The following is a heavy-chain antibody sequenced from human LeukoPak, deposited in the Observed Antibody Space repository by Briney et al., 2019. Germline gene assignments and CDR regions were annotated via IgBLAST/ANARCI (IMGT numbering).Heavy chain of an antibody. CDR2: IYYSGST. Sequence: SETLSPTCTVSGGSISSSSYYWGWIRQPPGKGLEWIGSIYYSGSTYYNPSLKSRVTISVDTSKNQFSLKLSSVTAADTAVYYCATSQTSYDSSGEYFQHWGQGTLVTVSS. J-gene: IGHJ1*01. CDR1: GGSISSSSYY. D-gene: IGHD3-22*01. V-gene: IGHV4-39*01. CDR3: ATSQTSYDSSGEYFQH.